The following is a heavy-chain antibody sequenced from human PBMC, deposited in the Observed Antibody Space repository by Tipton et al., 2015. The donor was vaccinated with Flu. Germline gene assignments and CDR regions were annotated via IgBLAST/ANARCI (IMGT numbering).Heavy chain of an antibody. CDR2: IYYSGST. CDR3: ARVSPGVESWFDP. D-gene: IGHD3-3*01. CDR1: GGSISSSSYY. Sequence: TLSLTCTVSGGSISSSSYYWGWIHQPPGKGLEWIGSIYYSGSTYYNPSLKSRVTISVDTSKNQLSLKLISVTAADTAVYYCARVSPGVESWFDPWGQGTLVTVS. J-gene: IGHJ5*02. V-gene: IGHV4-39*07.